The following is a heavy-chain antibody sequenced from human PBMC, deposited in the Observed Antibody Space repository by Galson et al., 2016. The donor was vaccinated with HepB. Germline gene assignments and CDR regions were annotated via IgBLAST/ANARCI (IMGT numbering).Heavy chain of an antibody. J-gene: IGHJ4*02. CDR2: IDPNTGDT. CDR3: ARDPYSSGWLED. D-gene: IGHD6-19*01. Sequence: SVKVSCKGSGYIFSGYYVRWLRQAPGQGLEWVGRIDPNTGDTKLALKFQDRVSLTRDTSISTAYMGLSGLTLDDTAIYYCARDPYSSGWLEDWGQGSQVIVSS. CDR1: GYIFSGYY. V-gene: IGHV1-2*06.